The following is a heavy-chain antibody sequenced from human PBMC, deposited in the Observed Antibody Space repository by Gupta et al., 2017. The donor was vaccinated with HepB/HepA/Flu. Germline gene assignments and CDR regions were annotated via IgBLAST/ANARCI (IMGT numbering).Heavy chain of an antibody. Sequence: QLQESGPGLVKPSETLSLTCTVSGDSISSSNCYWGWVRQPPGKGPEWIGTIYYSGSTYYNPSLRGRVTISVDTSKNQFSLKLRSVTAADTAVYYCARHVRYDHYSSGYSDYYYYGMDVWGQGTTVTVSS. CDR3: ARHVRYDHYSSGYSDYYYYGMDV. D-gene: IGHD3-22*01. V-gene: IGHV4-39*01. CDR2: IYYSGST. CDR1: GDSISSSNCY. J-gene: IGHJ6*02.